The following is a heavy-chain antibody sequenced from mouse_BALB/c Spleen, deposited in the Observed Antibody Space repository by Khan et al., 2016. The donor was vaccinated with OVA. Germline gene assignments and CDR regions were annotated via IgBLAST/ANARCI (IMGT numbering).Heavy chain of an antibody. V-gene: IGHV2-6*02. D-gene: IGHD2-12*01. J-gene: IGHJ4*01. CDR1: GFSLTNYG. Sequence: QVQLQQSGPGLVAPSQSLSITCAVSGFSLTNYGVHWVRQPPGKGLEWLVVIWSDGSTTYNSALKSRLTVTKDNSKSQVFLEMNSLQTDDTAMYFRASHPYDNYDTMDYWGQGTSVTVSS. CDR2: IWSDGST. CDR3: ASHPYDNYDTMDY.